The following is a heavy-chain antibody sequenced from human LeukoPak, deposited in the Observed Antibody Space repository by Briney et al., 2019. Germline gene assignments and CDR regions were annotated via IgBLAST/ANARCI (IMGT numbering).Heavy chain of an antibody. J-gene: IGHJ5*02. CDR3: ARDRAVVTAIRYWFDP. D-gene: IGHD2-21*02. CDR2: IIPIFGTA. CDR1: GGTFSSYA. V-gene: IGHV1-69*13. Sequence: GASVKVSCKASGGTFSSYAISWVRQAPGQGLEWMGGIIPIFGTADYAQKFQGRVTITADESTSTAYMELSSLRSVDTAVYYCARDRAVVTAIRYWFDPWGQGTLVTVSS.